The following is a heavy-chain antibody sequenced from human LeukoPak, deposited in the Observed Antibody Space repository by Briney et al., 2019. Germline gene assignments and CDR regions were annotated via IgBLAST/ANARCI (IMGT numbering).Heavy chain of an antibody. D-gene: IGHD6-13*01. CDR3: ARDFRITATGTGYYYGMAV. CDR1: GYTFTGYY. Sequence: SVNPSSKVSGYTFTGYYMHWVRQAPGQGLEWMGWINPNTGGTNYAQKFQGRVTMTRDTSISTAYMELRRRRSDDTAVYNCARDFRITATGTGYYYGMAVWGQGTTVTVSS. CDR2: INPNTGGT. V-gene: IGHV1-2*02. J-gene: IGHJ6*02.